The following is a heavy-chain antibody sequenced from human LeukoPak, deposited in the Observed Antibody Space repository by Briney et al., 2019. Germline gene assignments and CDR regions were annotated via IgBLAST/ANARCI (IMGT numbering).Heavy chain of an antibody. J-gene: IGHJ4*02. CDR3: AKDYGGGYFDY. D-gene: IGHD3-16*01. V-gene: IGHV3-7*01. CDR2: IKEDGSEK. CDR1: RFTFSRFW. Sequence: GESLTLSCVVSRFTFSRFWMAWVRQALGKGPEWVAQIKEDGSEKYYMDFVEGRFTTSRDNAKNSLYLQMNSLRAEDTAVYYCAKDYGGGYFDYWGQGTLVTVSS.